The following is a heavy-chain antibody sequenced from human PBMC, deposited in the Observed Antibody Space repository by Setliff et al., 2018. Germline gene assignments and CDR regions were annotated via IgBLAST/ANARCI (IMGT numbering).Heavy chain of an antibody. Sequence: GGSLRLSCAASGFTFSSYSMNWVRQAPGEGLEWVSSISSSSSYIYYADSVKGRFTISRDNAKNSLYLQMNSLRAEDTAVYYCARARGEQQLGHYYYYYGMDVWGQGTTVTVSS. CDR1: GFTFSSYS. CDR3: ARARGEQQLGHYYYYYGMDV. J-gene: IGHJ6*02. D-gene: IGHD6-13*01. V-gene: IGHV3-21*01. CDR2: ISSSSSYI.